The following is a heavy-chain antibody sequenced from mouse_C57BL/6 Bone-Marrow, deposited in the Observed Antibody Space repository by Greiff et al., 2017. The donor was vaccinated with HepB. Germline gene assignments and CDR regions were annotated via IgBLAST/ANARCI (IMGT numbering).Heavy chain of an antibody. V-gene: IGHV3-6*01. D-gene: IGHD2-5*01. CDR3: AGDYSKSYWYFDV. CDR1: GYSITSGYY. Sequence: DVQLQESGPGLVKPSQSLSLTCSVTGYSITSGYYWNWIRQFPGNKLEWMGYISYDGSNNYNPSLKNRISITRDTSKNQFFLKLNSVTTEDTATYYCAGDYSKSYWYFDVWGTGTTVTVSS. CDR2: ISYDGSN. J-gene: IGHJ1*03.